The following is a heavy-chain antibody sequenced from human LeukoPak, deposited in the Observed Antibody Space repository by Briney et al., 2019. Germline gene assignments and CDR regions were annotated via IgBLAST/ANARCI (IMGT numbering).Heavy chain of an antibody. J-gene: IGHJ5*02. V-gene: IGHV4-30-4*01. CDR1: NDSISSGDYY. D-gene: IGHD6-6*01. CDR3: PRDTRIAARDWFDP. CDR2: IFHRGGT. Sequence: SSETLSLTCTVSNDSISSGDYYWNWIRQPPGKGLEWIGYIFHRGGTSYNPSLKSRILFSVDTSKNQFSLKLSSVTAADTAVYYCPRDTRIAARDWFDPWGQGTLVTVSS.